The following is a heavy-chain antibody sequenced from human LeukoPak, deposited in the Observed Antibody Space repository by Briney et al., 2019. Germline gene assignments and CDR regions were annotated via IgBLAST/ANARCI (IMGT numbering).Heavy chain of an antibody. D-gene: IGHD2-2*01. CDR2: INHSGST. CDR3: ARGPVVPVNY. V-gene: IGHV4-34*01. CDR1: GGSFSGYY. J-gene: IGHJ4*02. Sequence: SETLSLTCAVYGGSFSGYYWSWIRQPPGKGLEWIGEINHSGSTNYNPSLKSRVTISVDTSKNQFSLKLSSVTAADTAVYYCARGPVVPVNYWGKGTLVTVSS.